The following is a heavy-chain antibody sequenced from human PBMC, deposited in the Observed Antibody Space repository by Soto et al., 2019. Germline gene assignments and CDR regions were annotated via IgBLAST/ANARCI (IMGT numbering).Heavy chain of an antibody. CDR1: GGSFSGYY. J-gene: IGHJ4*02. Sequence: QVQLQQWGAGLLKPSETLSLTCAVYGGSFSGYYWSWIRQPPGKGLEWIGEINHSGSTNYNPSLKRRVAISVDTSKKQFYLKLSSVTAADTAVYYCARGYYDFWSDRAIDYWGQGTLVTVSS. CDR3: ARGYYDFWSDRAIDY. D-gene: IGHD3-3*01. V-gene: IGHV4-34*01. CDR2: INHSGST.